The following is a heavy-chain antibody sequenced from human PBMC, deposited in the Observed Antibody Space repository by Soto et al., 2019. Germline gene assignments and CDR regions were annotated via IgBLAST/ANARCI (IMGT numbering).Heavy chain of an antibody. D-gene: IGHD1-26*01. J-gene: IGHJ6*02. CDR1: GFTFSSYA. CDR2: ISYDGSNK. V-gene: IGHV3-30-3*01. Sequence: SLRLSCAASGFTFSSYAMHWVRQAPGKGLEWVAVISYDGSNKYYADSVKGRFTISRDNSKNTLYLQMNSLRAEDTAVYYCARAPTRYSGSYYDSPYYGMDVWGQGTTVTVSS. CDR3: ARAPTRYSGSYYDSPYYGMDV.